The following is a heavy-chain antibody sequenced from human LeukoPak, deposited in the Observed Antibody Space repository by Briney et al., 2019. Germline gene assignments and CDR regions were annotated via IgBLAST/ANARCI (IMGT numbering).Heavy chain of an antibody. J-gene: IGHJ4*02. D-gene: IGHD3-22*01. CDR3: ARHAYYYDSSGYYHPFDY. V-gene: IGHV4-39*01. CDR2: IYYSGST. CDR1: GGSISSSSYY. Sequence: PSETLSLTCTVSGGSISSSSYYWGWIRQPPGKELEWIGSIYYSGSTYYNPSVKSRVNISVDTSKNQFSLKLSSVTAADTAVYYCARHAYYYDSSGYYHPFDYWGQGTLVTVSS.